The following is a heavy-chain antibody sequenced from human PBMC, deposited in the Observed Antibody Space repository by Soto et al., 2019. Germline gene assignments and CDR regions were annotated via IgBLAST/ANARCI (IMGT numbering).Heavy chain of an antibody. Sequence: LRLSCAASGFTFSSYAMSWVRQAPGKGLEWVSAISGSGGSTYYADSVKGRFTISRDNSKNTLYLQMNSLRAEDTAVYYCAKIRQWLLQKYYFDYWGQGTLVTVSS. CDR2: ISGSGGST. V-gene: IGHV3-23*01. D-gene: IGHD6-19*01. CDR1: GFTFSSYA. J-gene: IGHJ4*02. CDR3: AKIRQWLLQKYYFDY.